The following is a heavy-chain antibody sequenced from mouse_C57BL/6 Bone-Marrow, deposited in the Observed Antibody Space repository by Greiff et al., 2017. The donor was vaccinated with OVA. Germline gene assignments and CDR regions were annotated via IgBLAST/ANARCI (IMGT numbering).Heavy chain of an antibody. Sequence: EVKLMESGEGLVKPGGSLKLSCAASGFTFSSYAMSWVRQTPEKRLEWVAYISSGGDYIYYADTVKGRFTISRDNARNTLYLQMSSLKSEDTAMYYCTRGYDNYFDYWGQGTTLTVSS. D-gene: IGHD2-3*01. CDR2: ISSGGDYI. CDR3: TRGYDNYFDY. CDR1: GFTFSSYA. V-gene: IGHV5-9-1*02. J-gene: IGHJ2*01.